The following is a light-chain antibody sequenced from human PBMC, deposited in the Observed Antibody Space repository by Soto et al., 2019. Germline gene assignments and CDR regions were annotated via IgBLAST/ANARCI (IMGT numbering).Light chain of an antibody. CDR2: GAS. CDR1: QSVRSK. V-gene: IGKV3-15*01. Sequence: EVVMTQSPDTLSVSPGETVTLSFRASQSVRSKLAWYQQKPGQAPRLFIYGASTRATGIPARFSGSGSGTEFTLTISSLQSEDFAVYYCQQYNNWPRTFGQGTKVDIK. J-gene: IGKJ1*01. CDR3: QQYNNWPRT.